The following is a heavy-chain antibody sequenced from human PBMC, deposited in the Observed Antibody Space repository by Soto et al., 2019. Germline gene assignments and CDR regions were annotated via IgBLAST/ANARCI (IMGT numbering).Heavy chain of an antibody. CDR2: IIPIFGTA. D-gene: IGHD2-15*01. CDR1: GGTFSSYA. CDR3: AREGVVVVAATDRLLYYGMDV. V-gene: IGHV1-69*01. Sequence: QVQLVQSGAEVKKPGSSVKVSCKASGGTFSSYAISWVRQAPGQGLEWMGGIIPIFGTANYAQKFQGRVTITADESKSTAYMEPSSLRSEDTAVYYCAREGVVVVAATDRLLYYGMDVWGQGTTVTVSS. J-gene: IGHJ6*02.